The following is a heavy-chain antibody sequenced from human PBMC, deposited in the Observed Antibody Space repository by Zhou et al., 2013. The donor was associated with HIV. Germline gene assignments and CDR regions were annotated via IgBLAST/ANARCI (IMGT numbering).Heavy chain of an antibody. D-gene: IGHD4-4*01. CDR2: IIPIFGTA. J-gene: IGHJ6*02. CDR1: GGTFSSYA. Sequence: QVQLVQSGAEVKKPGSSVKVSCKASGGTFSSYAISWVRQAPGQGLEWMGGIIPIFGTANYAQKFLGRVAISADEPSATVYLELSGLRSGDTAVFFXASDRRDNRRDYTYYHMDVWGQGTTVIVSS. V-gene: IGHV1-69*12. CDR3: ASDRRDNRRDYTYYHMDV.